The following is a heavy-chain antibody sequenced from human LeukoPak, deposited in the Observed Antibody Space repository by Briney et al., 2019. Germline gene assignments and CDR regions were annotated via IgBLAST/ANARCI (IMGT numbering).Heavy chain of an antibody. Sequence: GASVKVPCKASGYTFASYGITWMRQAPGQGLEWIGWISAYNHDTHYAQNLQDRVTMTTDTSTSTAYMELRSLTSDDTALYYCARDTALTTIAGGPDYWGHGTLVTVSS. CDR1: GYTFASYG. CDR3: ARDTALTTIAGGPDY. D-gene: IGHD2-8*02. V-gene: IGHV1-18*01. CDR2: ISAYNHDT. J-gene: IGHJ4*01.